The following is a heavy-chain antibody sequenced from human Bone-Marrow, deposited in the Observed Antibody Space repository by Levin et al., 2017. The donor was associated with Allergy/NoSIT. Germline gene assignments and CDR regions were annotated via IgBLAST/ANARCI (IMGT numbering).Heavy chain of an antibody. V-gene: IGHV3-7*01. CDR1: GFTFSHYW. CDR3: ARGWDYCESGSFPGC. Sequence: GGSLRLSCAASGFTFSHYWVTWVRQGPGKGLQWVANIKEDGRERYYVDSVKGRFTISRDNAKNSVYLQMNSLRAEDTAVYFCARGWDYCESGSFPGCWGQGTLVTVSS. CDR2: IKEDGRER. J-gene: IGHJ4*02. D-gene: IGHD3-10*01.